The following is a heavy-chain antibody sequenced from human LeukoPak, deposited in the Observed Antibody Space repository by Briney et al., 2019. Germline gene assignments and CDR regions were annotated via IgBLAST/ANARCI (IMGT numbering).Heavy chain of an antibody. CDR1: RFTFSSYA. CDR2: ISGSGGST. J-gene: IGHJ4*02. V-gene: IGHV3-23*01. D-gene: IGHD3-22*01. CDR3: AKEGRYYDSSGYYYERKAVFDY. Sequence: PGGSLRLSCAASRFTFSSYAMSWVRQAPGKGLEWVSAISGSGGSTYYADSVKGRFTISRDNSKNTLYLQMNSLRAEDTAVYYCAKEGRYYDSSGYYYERKAVFDYWGQGSLVTVSS.